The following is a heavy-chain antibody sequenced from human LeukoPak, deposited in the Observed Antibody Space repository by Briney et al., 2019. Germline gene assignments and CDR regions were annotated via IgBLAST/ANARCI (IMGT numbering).Heavy chain of an antibody. CDR3: ARDGVGTTLFFGYLDY. V-gene: IGHV3-33*01. D-gene: IGHD1-26*01. CDR1: GFTFNGFC. J-gene: IGHJ4*02. Sequence: PGRCLRLSCVGSGFTFNGFCMHWVRQAPGKGLEWVAVIRHDGSNIYYADSVRGRFTISRDNSKNTLNLQMSDLRAEDTAVYYCARDGVGTTLFFGYLDYWGPGTLVTVSS. CDR2: IRHDGSNI.